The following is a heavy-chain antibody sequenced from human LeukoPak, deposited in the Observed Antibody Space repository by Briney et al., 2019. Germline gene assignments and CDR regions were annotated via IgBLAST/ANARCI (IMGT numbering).Heavy chain of an antibody. V-gene: IGHV3-23*01. CDR1: GFTFSRYG. CDR2: ISGSGGST. D-gene: IGHD2/OR15-2a*01. CDR3: AKDLWTLDAFDI. J-gene: IGHJ3*02. Sequence: GALRLSCAASGFTFSRYGMSWVRQAPGKGLEWLSAISGSGGSTYYADSVKGRFTISRDNSKNTVYLQMNSLRAEDTAVYYCAKDLWTLDAFDIWGQGTMVTVSS.